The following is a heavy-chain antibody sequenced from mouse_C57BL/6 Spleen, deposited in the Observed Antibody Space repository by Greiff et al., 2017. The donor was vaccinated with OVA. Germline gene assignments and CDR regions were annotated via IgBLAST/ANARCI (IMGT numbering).Heavy chain of an antibody. CDR3: ARQGSSMITRFAY. Sequence: EVMLVESGGDLVKPGGSLKLSCAASGFTFSSYGMSWVRQTPDKRLEWVATISSGGSYTYYPDSVKGRFTISRDNAKNTLYLQMSSLESEDTAMYDCARQGSSMITRFAYWGQGTLVTVSA. J-gene: IGHJ3*01. CDR1: GFTFSSYG. V-gene: IGHV5-6*02. D-gene: IGHD2-4*01. CDR2: ISSGGSYT.